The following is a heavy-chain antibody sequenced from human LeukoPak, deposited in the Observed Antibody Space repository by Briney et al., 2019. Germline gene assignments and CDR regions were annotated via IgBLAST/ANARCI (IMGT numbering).Heavy chain of an antibody. J-gene: IGHJ3*02. D-gene: IGHD2-15*01. Sequence: QLGGSLRLSCAASGFTFSSYWVHWVRQAPGKGLVWVSRINPDGTSTSHADSVKGRFTIARDNAENTVSLHMNSLRAEDTAVYYCAIIPMVGAFDIWGQGTMVTVSS. CDR2: INPDGTST. CDR1: GFTFSSYW. CDR3: AIIPMVGAFDI. V-gene: IGHV3-74*01.